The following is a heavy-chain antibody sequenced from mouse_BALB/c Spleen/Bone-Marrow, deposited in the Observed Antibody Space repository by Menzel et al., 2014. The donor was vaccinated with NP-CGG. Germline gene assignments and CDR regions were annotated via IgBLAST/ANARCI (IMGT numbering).Heavy chain of an antibody. CDR1: GYVFSTYW. CDR3: ARGGISVDY. V-gene: IGHV1-80*01. CDR2: IYPGDGDT. J-gene: IGHJ2*01. Sequence: VHLVESGAELVRPGSSVKISCESSGYVFSTYWINWVKQRPGQGLEWIGQIYPGDGDTDYNGKFKDKATLTADKSSNTAYMQLSSLASEDSAVYLCARGGISVDYWGQGTTLTVSS.